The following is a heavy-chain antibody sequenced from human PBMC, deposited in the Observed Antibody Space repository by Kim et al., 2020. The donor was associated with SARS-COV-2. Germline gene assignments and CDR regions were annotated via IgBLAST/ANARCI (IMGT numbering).Heavy chain of an antibody. V-gene: IGHV1-58*02. CDR2: IVVGSGNT. Sequence: SVKVSCKASGFTFTSSAMQWVRQARGQRLEWMGWIVVGSGNTAYAQKLQERVTITRDMSTSTAYMELSSLRSEDTAVYYCASEGIVATPPRCDYWGQGTLVTVSS. CDR3: ASEGIVATPPRCDY. J-gene: IGHJ4*02. CDR1: GFTFTSSA. D-gene: IGHD5-12*01.